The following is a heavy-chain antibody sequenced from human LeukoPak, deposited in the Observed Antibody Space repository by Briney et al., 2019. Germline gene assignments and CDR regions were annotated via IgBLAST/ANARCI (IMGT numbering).Heavy chain of an antibody. D-gene: IGHD3-10*01. J-gene: IGHJ4*02. CDR1: GGTFSSYA. CDR3: ASGSGSPYYFDY. CDR2: IIPIFGTA. Sequence: SVKVSCKASGGTFSSYAISWVRQAPGQGLEWMGGIIPIFGTANYAQKLQGRVTMTTDTSTSTAYMELRSLRSDDTAVYYCASGSGSPYYFDYWGQGTLVTVSS. V-gene: IGHV1-69*05.